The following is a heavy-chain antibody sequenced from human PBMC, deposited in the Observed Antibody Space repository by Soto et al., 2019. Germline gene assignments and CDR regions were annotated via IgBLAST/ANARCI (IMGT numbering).Heavy chain of an antibody. Sequence: SETLSLTCNVSGGSVSRVSYYWSWIRQSPGKGLEWIGYVYYSGSTNYNPSLKSRVTISVDTSKNQFSLKLSSVTAADTAVYYCARGRFDYIWGSPAPYLDYWGHGALVTVSS. CDR1: GGSVSRVSYY. CDR3: ARGRFDYIWGSPAPYLDY. D-gene: IGHD3-16*01. CDR2: VYYSGST. V-gene: IGHV4-61*01. J-gene: IGHJ4*01.